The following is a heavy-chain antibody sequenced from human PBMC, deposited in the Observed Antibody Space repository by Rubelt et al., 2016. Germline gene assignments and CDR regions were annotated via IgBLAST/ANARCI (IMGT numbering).Heavy chain of an antibody. V-gene: IGHV1-18*01. CDR2: ISAYNDNT. D-gene: IGHD2-2*01. J-gene: IGHJ6*02. Sequence: QVQLVQSGSELKKPGASVKVSCKASGYIFTNFGISWVRQAPGQGLEWMGWISAYNDNTDYAQKFQDRVTMTIDTSTSTTYMELRSLRSDDTAVYYCARDSSSWYYYYYGMDVWGQGTTVIVSS. CDR1: GYIFTNFG. CDR3: ARDSSSWYYYYYGMDV.